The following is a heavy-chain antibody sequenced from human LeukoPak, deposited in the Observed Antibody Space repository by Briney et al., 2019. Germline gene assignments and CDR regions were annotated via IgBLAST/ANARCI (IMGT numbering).Heavy chain of an antibody. D-gene: IGHD3-10*01. CDR3: ARDGYGSGSCYFYFDY. Sequence: GASVKVSCKASGGTISSYAISWVRQAPGQGLEWMGGIIPIFGTANYAQKFQGRVTITADESTSTAYMELSSLRSEDTAVYYCARDGYGSGSCYFYFDYWGQGTLVTVSS. CDR2: IIPIFGTA. CDR1: GGTISSYA. V-gene: IGHV1-69*13. J-gene: IGHJ4*02.